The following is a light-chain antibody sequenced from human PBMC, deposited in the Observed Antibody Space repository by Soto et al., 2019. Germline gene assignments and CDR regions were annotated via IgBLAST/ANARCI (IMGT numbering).Light chain of an antibody. CDR2: EVS. CDR3: CSYAGSSTHYV. Sequence: SLLTQPASVSGSPGQSVTISCTGTSREFGSYNLVSWYQQHPGKAPKLMIYEVSKRPSGVSNRFSGSKSGNTASLTISGLQAEDEADYYCCSYAGSSTHYVFGTGTKVTVL. J-gene: IGLJ1*01. V-gene: IGLV2-23*02. CDR1: SREFGSYNL.